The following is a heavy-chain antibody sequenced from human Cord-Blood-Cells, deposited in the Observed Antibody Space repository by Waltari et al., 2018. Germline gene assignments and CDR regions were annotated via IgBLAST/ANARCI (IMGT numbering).Heavy chain of an antibody. D-gene: IGHD6-19*01. CDR1: GFTFGSYW. CDR3: ARDPWLVY. V-gene: IGHV3-7*01. CDR2: IKQDGSEK. J-gene: IGHJ4*02. Sequence: EVQLVESGGGLVQPGGSLRLSCAASGFTFGSYWMSWVRQAPGKGLEWVANIKQDGSEKYYVDSVKGRFTISRDNAKNSLYLQMNSLRAEDTAVYYCARDPWLVYWGQGTLVTVSS.